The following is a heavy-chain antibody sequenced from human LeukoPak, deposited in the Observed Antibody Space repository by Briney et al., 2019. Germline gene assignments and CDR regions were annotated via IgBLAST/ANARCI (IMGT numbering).Heavy chain of an antibody. V-gene: IGHV1-46*01. Sequence: ASVKVSCKASGYTFTSYYMHWVRQAPGQGLEWMGIINPSGGSTSYAQKFQGRVTMTRDTSTSTVYMELSSLRSEDTAVYYCARDLSPFSGYDWDWFDPWGQGTLVTVSS. CDR3: ARDLSPFSGYDWDWFDP. CDR2: INPSGGST. D-gene: IGHD5-12*01. J-gene: IGHJ5*02. CDR1: GYTFTSYY.